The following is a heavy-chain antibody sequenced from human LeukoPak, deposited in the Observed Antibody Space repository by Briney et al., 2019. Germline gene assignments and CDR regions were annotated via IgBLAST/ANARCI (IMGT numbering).Heavy chain of an antibody. CDR3: AREGLYCSNGVCFRAAFDY. V-gene: IGHV3-74*01. D-gene: IGHD2-8*01. Sequence: GGSLRLSCAASGFSFSSYWMHWVRQGPGKGLVWVARVSGDGSSTAYADSVKGRLTISRDNARNTLSLQMNSLRAEDTAVYYCAREGLYCSNGVCFRAAFDYWGQGTPVTVSS. CDR2: VSGDGSST. CDR1: GFSFSSYW. J-gene: IGHJ4*02.